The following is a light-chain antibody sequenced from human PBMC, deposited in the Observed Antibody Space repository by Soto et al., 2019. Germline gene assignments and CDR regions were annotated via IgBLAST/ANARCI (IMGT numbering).Light chain of an antibody. CDR2: DVS. Sequence: QSALTQPRSVSGSLGQSVTISCTGTSSDVGTYNYVSWYQQHPGKAPKVMIYDVSEQPSGVPDRFSGSKSGNTASLTISGLRAEDEADYYCCSYAGSPRYVLGTGTKLTVL. CDR1: SSDVGTYNY. V-gene: IGLV2-11*01. CDR3: CSYAGSPRYV. J-gene: IGLJ1*01.